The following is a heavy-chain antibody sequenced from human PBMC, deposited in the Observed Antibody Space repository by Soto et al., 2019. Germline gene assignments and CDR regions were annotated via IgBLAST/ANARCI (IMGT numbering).Heavy chain of an antibody. CDR1: AFTFSTYA. V-gene: IGHV3-23*01. CDR3: VPLCRYCSTTPAS. D-gene: IGHD2-2*01. J-gene: IGHJ4*02. Sequence: EVQLLESGGGLVQPGGSLRLSCAASAFTFSTYAMSWVRQAPRKGLEWDSAISGNGGDYTYYADSVKGRFTISRDSSKNTLDLQMNSLRAEDTAVYYCVPLCRYCSTTPASWGQGTLVTVSS. CDR2: ISGNGGDYT.